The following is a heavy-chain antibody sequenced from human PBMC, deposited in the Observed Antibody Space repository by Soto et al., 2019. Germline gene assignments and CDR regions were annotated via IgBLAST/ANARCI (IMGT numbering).Heavy chain of an antibody. CDR1: GGTFSSYA. CDR2: IIPIFGTA. CDR3: ARDGGTHYYDSSGYYYWDY. V-gene: IGHV1-69*01. Sequence: QVQLVQSGAEVKKPGSSVKVSCKASGGTFSSYAISWVRQAPGQGLEWMGGIIPIFGTANYAQKFQGRVTFTADESTSTAYMGLSSLRSEDTAVYYCARDGGTHYYDSSGYYYWDYWGQGTLVTVSS. D-gene: IGHD3-22*01. J-gene: IGHJ4*02.